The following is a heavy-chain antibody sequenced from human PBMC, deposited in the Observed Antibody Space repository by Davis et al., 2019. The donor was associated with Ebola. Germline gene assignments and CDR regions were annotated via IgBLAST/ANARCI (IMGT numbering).Heavy chain of an antibody. J-gene: IGHJ2*01. Sequence: PSETLSLTCTVSGGSISSYYWSWIRQPPGKGLEWIGYIYYSGSTNYNPSLKSRVTISVDTSKNQFSLKLSSVTAADTAVYYCASVTVVGATLVIGYFDLWGRGTLVTVSS. CDR3: ASVTVVGATLVIGYFDL. V-gene: IGHV4-59*01. CDR2: IYYSGST. D-gene: IGHD1-26*01. CDR1: GGSISSYY.